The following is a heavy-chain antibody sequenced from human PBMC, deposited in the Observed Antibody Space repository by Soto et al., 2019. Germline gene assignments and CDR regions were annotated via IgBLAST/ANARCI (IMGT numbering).Heavy chain of an antibody. CDR3: SRSTTVTRKSDY. CDR2: IRTKDYGEAT. V-gene: IGHV3-49*03. Sequence: GGSLRLSCKTFGFTFGDYGMRWFRQAPGKGLEWVGFIRTKDYGEATEYAASVKGRFTISRDDSDRIVYLQMNSLTSGDTAIYYCSRSTTVTRKSDYWGQGALVTVSS. CDR1: GFTFGDYG. J-gene: IGHJ4*02. D-gene: IGHD4-17*01.